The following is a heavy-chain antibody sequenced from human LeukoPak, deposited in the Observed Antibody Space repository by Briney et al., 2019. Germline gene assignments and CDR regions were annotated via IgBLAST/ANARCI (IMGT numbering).Heavy chain of an antibody. CDR1: GGSISSSSYY. D-gene: IGHD3-22*01. CDR2: IYYSGST. Sequence: PSETLSLTCTVSGGSISSSSYYWGWIRQPPGKGLEWIGSIYYSGSTYYNPSLKSRVTISVDTSKNQFSLKLSPVTAADTAVYYCARWGYYDSSGFTPDNWFDPWGQGTLVTVSS. J-gene: IGHJ5*02. CDR3: ARWGYYDSSGFTPDNWFDP. V-gene: IGHV4-39*07.